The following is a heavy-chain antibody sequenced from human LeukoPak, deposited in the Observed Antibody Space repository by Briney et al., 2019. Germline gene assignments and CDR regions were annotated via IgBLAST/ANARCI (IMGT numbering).Heavy chain of an antibody. D-gene: IGHD4-17*01. CDR3: AKESTVTPGSVNWFDP. CDR1: GFTFSNYV. Sequence: GGSLRLSCAASGFTFSNYVMSWVRQAPGKGLEWVSTISDSGGSTYYADSVKGRFTISRDNSKNTLYLQMNSLRAEDTAVYYCAKESTVTPGSVNWFDPWGQGTLVTVSS. V-gene: IGHV3-23*01. J-gene: IGHJ5*02. CDR2: ISDSGGST.